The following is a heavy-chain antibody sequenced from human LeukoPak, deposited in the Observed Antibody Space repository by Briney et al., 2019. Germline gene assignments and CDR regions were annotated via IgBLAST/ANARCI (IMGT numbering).Heavy chain of an antibody. CDR2: MYASGST. J-gene: IGHJ4*02. CDR1: GGSLSSYY. CDR3: ARDQGGYSSGLSFDY. V-gene: IGHV4-4*07. Sequence: SETLSLTCTVSGGSLSSYYWNWIRQPAGKGLEWIGRMYASGSTNYNPSLKSRVTMSVDTSKNQFSLKLSSVTAADTAVYYCARDQGGYSSGLSFDYWGQGTLVTVSS. D-gene: IGHD6-19*01.